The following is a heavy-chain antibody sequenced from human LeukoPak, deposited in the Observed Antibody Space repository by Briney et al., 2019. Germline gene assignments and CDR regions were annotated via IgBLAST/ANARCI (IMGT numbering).Heavy chain of an antibody. CDR2: ISYDGSNK. V-gene: IGHV3-30-3*01. CDR1: GFTFSSYA. CDR3: ARARGGYSYGSYFDY. Sequence: GGSLRLSCAASGFTFSSYAMHWVRQAPGKGLEWVAVISYDGSNKYYADSVKGRFTISRGNSKNTLYLQMNSLRAEDTAVYYCARARGGYSYGSYFDYWGQGTLVTVSS. D-gene: IGHD5-18*01. J-gene: IGHJ4*02.